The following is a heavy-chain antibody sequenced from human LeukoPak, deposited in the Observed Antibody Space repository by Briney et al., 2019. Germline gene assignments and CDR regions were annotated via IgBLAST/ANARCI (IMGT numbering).Heavy chain of an antibody. Sequence: ASVKVSCKASGYTVTGYYLHWVRQAPGQGLEWMGRINPNSGDTNYAQKFQGRVTMTWDTSISTAYMELSSLRSDDTAVYYCARDELDGYNLGGFDYWGQGTLVTVSS. CDR3: ARDELDGYNLGGFDY. D-gene: IGHD5-24*01. J-gene: IGHJ4*02. CDR1: GYTVTGYY. CDR2: INPNSGDT. V-gene: IGHV1-2*06.